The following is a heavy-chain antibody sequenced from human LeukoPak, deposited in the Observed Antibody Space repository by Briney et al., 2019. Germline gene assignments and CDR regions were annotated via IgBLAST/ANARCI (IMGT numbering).Heavy chain of an antibody. CDR2: MNPNSGNT. J-gene: IGHJ4*02. Sequence: ASVKVSCKASGYTFTSYDINWVRQATGQGLEWMGWMNPNSGNTGYAQKFQGRVTMTRNTSISTAYMELRSLRSEDTAVYYCARNRVDYYDSSGYYGGFDYWGQGTLVTVSS. V-gene: IGHV1-8*01. D-gene: IGHD3-22*01. CDR1: GYTFTSYD. CDR3: ARNRVDYYDSSGYYGGFDY.